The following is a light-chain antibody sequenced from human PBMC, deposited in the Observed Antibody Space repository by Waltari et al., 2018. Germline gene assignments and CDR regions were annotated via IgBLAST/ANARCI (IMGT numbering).Light chain of an antibody. CDR1: QCVSSS. Sequence: EIVLTQSPATLSLSPGERATLSCMASQCVSSSVSWYQQKPGQDPRPLIYDASKRATGIPARFSGSGSGTDFTLTIGGLEPEDFAVYYCQQRSDWPFTFGQGTKLEI. CDR2: DAS. V-gene: IGKV3-11*01. J-gene: IGKJ2*01. CDR3: QQRSDWPFT.